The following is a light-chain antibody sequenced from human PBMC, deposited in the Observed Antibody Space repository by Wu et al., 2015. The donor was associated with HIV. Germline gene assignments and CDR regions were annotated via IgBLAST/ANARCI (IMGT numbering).Light chain of an antibody. Sequence: DIQMTQSPSSLSASVGDSITITCRTSPSVHSFLNWYQQKPGKAPTVLIYGASRLQSGVPPRFSGSGSGTDFTPTINNLQPEDFATYYCQQSLTSPLAFGGGTKVE. V-gene: IGKV1-39*01. CDR3: QQSLTSPLA. CDR2: GAS. J-gene: IGKJ4*01. CDR1: PSVHSF.